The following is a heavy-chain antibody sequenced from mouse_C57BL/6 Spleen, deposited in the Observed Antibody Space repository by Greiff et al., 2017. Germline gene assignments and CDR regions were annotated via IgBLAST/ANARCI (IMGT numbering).Heavy chain of an antibody. CDR1: GFTFSSYA. V-gene: IGHV5-4*01. Sequence: DVKLVESGGGLVKPGGSLKLSCAASGFTFSSYAMSWVRQTPEKRLEWVATISDGGSYTYYPDNVKGRFTISRDNAKNNLYLQMSHLKSEDTAMYYCAREGYYYGSSYGAMDYWGQGTSVTVSS. D-gene: IGHD1-1*01. J-gene: IGHJ4*01. CDR3: AREGYYYGSSYGAMDY. CDR2: ISDGGSYT.